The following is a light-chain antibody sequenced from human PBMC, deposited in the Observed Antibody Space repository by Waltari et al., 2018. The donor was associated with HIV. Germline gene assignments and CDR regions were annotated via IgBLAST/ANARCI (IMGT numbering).Light chain of an antibody. CDR1: SSNIGAGYD. CDR2: GNS. J-gene: IGLJ3*02. CDR3: QSYDSSLSGSV. Sequence: QSVLTQPPSVSGAPGQRVTISCTGSSSNIGAGYDVHWYQQLPGTAPNLLIYGNSMRPSGYPERFSGSTSGTSASLAITGLQAEDEADYYCQSYDSSLSGSVFGGGTKLTVL. V-gene: IGLV1-40*01.